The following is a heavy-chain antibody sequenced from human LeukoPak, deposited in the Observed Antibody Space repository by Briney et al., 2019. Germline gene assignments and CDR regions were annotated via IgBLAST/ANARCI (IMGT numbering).Heavy chain of an antibody. CDR1: GYTFTGYY. CDR3: ARDQHSSSWRIDY. Sequence: GASVKVSCKASGYTFTGYYMHWVRQAPGQGLEWIGWINPNSGGTNYAQKFQGRVTMTGDTSISTAYMELRRLRSDDTAVYYCARDQHSSSWRIDYWGQGTLVTVSS. J-gene: IGHJ4*02. D-gene: IGHD6-13*01. CDR2: INPNSGGT. V-gene: IGHV1-2*02.